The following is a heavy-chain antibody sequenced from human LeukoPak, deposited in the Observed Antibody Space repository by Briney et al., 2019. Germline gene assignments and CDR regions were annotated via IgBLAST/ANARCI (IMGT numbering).Heavy chain of an antibody. V-gene: IGHV4-34*01. CDR2: INHSGST. CDR1: GGSFSGYY. D-gene: IGHD3-16*01. J-gene: IGHJ4*02. CDR3: ARGRAFGVLSDY. Sequence: SETLSLTCAVYGGSFSGYYWSWIRQPPGKGLEWIGEINHSGSTNYNPSLKSRVTISVDTSKNQFSLKLSSVTAADTAVYYCARGRAFGVLSDYWGQGTLVTVSS.